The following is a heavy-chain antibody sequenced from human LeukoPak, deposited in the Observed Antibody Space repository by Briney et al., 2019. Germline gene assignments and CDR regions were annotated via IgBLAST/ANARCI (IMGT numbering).Heavy chain of an antibody. CDR1: GGPFSGYY. CDR2: INHSGST. Sequence: SETLSLTCAVYGGPFSGYYWSWIRQPPGKGLEWIGEINHSGSTNYNPSLKSRVTISVDTSKNQFSLKLSSVTAADTAVYYCARGEYYDILDVWGKGTTVTVSS. V-gene: IGHV4-34*01. J-gene: IGHJ6*04. CDR3: ARGEYYDILDV. D-gene: IGHD3-9*01.